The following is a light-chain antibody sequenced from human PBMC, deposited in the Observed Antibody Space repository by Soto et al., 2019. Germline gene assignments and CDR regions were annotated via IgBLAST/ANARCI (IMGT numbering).Light chain of an antibody. J-gene: IGKJ4*01. CDR3: QQYENSVPLT. V-gene: IGKV3-20*01. CDR2: GAS. Sequence: EIVLTQSPGTLSLSPGERATLSCRASQSVRSSYLAWYQQKPGQAPRLLIYGASSRATGIPDRFSGSGSGTDFTLTISRLEPEDFAVYHCQQYENSVPLTFGGGTKVDIK. CDR1: QSVRSSY.